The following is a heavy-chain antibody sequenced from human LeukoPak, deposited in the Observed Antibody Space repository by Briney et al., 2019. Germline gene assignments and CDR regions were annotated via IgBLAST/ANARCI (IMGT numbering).Heavy chain of an antibody. CDR1: GFTFSSYS. Sequence: GGSLRLYCAASGFTFSSYSMNWVRQAPGKGLEWVSSISSSSSYIYYADSVKGRFTISRDNAKNSLYLQMNSLRAEDTAVYYCARSFYSNYARVDYWGQGTLVTVYS. D-gene: IGHD4-11*01. CDR3: ARSFYSNYARVDY. CDR2: ISSSSSYI. J-gene: IGHJ4*02. V-gene: IGHV3-21*01.